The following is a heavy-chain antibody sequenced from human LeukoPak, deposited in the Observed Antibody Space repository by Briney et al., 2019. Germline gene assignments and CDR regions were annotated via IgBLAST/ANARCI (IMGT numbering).Heavy chain of an antibody. J-gene: IGHJ4*02. Sequence: GGSLRLSCAASGFTFSSYSMNWVRQALGKGLEWVSSISSSSRYIYSADSLKGRFTISRDNAKNSLFLQMNSLRVEDTAVYYCARETYCTSTSCPIGDHFDYWGQGTLVTVSS. V-gene: IGHV3-21*01. D-gene: IGHD2-2*01. CDR2: ISSSSRYI. CDR1: GFTFSSYS. CDR3: ARETYCTSTSCPIGDHFDY.